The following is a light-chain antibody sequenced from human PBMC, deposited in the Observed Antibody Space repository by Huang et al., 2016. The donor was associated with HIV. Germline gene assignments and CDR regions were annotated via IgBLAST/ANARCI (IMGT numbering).Light chain of an antibody. J-gene: IGKJ2*01. V-gene: IGKV1-39*01. Sequence: DIQMTQSPSSLSASVGDRVTITCRASQRISSYLNWYQQKPGKAPNLLIYAASTLQSGVPSRFSGSGSGTDFTLTISSLQPEDFATYYCQQSDRTPYTFGQGTKLEIK. CDR3: QQSDRTPYT. CDR1: QRISSY. CDR2: AAS.